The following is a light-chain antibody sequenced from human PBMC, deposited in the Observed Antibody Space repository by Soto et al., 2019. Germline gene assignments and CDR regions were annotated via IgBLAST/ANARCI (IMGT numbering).Light chain of an antibody. CDR3: AAWDDSLSGYV. Sequence: QSVLTQPPSASGTPGQRVTNSCSGSSSNIGSNTVNWYQQLPGTAPKLLIYSYNQRPSGVPDRFSDSKSGTSASLAISGLQSEDEADYYCAAWDDSLSGYVFGTGTKLAVL. J-gene: IGLJ1*01. V-gene: IGLV1-44*01. CDR1: SSNIGSNT. CDR2: SYN.